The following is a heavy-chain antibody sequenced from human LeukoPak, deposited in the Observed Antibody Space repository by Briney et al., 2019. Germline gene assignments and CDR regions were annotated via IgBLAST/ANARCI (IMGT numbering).Heavy chain of an antibody. CDR3: ARTGHYQFDS. Sequence: GASVKLSCKASGYSFTDYDFSWVRQAPGQGLEWLGWVSIYNDNTNYAREFQDRITITTAIYTSTAYMELKSLTSDDTAVYFCARTGHYQFDSWGQGTLVTVSS. J-gene: IGHJ4*02. CDR2: VSIYNDNT. V-gene: IGHV1-18*01. CDR1: GYSFTDYD. D-gene: IGHD3-9*01.